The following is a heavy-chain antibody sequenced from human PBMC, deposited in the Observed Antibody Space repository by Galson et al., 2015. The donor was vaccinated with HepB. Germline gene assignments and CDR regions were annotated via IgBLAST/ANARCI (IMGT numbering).Heavy chain of an antibody. Sequence: SLRLSCAASGFTFSDYYMSWIRQAPGKGLEWVSYISSSSSYTNYADSVKGRFTISRDNAKNSLYLQMNSLRAEDTAVYYCARLYYYGSGSSFDYWGQGTLVTVSS. J-gene: IGHJ4*02. CDR3: ARLYYYGSGSSFDY. V-gene: IGHV3-11*03. CDR2: ISSSSSYT. CDR1: GFTFSDYY. D-gene: IGHD3-10*01.